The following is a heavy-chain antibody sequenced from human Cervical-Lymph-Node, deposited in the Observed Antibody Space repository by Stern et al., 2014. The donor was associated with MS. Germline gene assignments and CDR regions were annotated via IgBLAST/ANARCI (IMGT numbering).Heavy chain of an antibody. CDR1: GFTFSSYG. CDR3: ARSSSPSPYYYYGMDV. J-gene: IGHJ6*02. CDR2: IRYDGSNK. D-gene: IGHD6-13*01. Sequence: DQLVESGGGVVQPGRSLRLSCAASGFTFSSYGMHWVRQAPGKGLEWVAFIRYDGSNKYYADSVKGRFSISRDNSKNTLYLQMNSLRAEDAAVFYCARSSSPSPYYYYGMDVWGQGTTVTVSS. V-gene: IGHV3-33*01.